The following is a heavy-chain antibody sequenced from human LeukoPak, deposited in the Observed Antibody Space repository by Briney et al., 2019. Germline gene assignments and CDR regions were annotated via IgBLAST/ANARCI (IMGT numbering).Heavy chain of an antibody. Sequence: GASVKVSCKASGYTFTSYGISWVRQAPGQGLEWMGWISAYNGNTNYAQKLQGRVTMTTDTSTSTAYMELRSLRSDDTAVYYCARDNYDILTGYFGSLDAFDIWGQGTMVTVSS. CDR3: ARDNYDILTGYFGSLDAFDI. CDR2: ISAYNGNT. J-gene: IGHJ3*02. CDR1: GYTFTSYG. D-gene: IGHD3-9*01. V-gene: IGHV1-18*01.